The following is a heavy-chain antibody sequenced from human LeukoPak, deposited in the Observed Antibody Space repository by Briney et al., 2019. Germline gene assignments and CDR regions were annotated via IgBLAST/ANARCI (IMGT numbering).Heavy chain of an antibody. CDR1: EFTVSTNY. Sequence: GGSLILSCAASEFTVSTNYMNWVRQAPGKGLEWVSVDYYDGNTYYADSVKGRFTISRDSSKNTLYLQMNSLRAEDTAVYYCASPGYCSGSSCFSGYFQHWGQGTLVTVSS. J-gene: IGHJ1*01. V-gene: IGHV3-53*01. CDR3: ASPGYCSGSSCFSGYFQH. CDR2: DYYDGNT. D-gene: IGHD2-15*01.